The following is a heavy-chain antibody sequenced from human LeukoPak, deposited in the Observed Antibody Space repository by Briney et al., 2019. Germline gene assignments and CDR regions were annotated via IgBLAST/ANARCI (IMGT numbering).Heavy chain of an antibody. D-gene: IGHD3-10*01. CDR1: GFSFSTYS. CDR2: ISSTSSYI. CDR3: AKGPSNYYLDY. J-gene: IGHJ4*02. Sequence: PGGSLRLSCAASGFSFSTYSMNWVRQAPGKGLEWVSSISSTSSYIYYADSLKGRFTISRDNAKNSMYLQMNSLRAEDTAVYYCAKGPSNYYLDYWGQGSLVTVSS. V-gene: IGHV3-21*01.